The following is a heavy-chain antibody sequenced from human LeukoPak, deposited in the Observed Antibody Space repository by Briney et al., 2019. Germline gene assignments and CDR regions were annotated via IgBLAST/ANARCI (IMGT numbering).Heavy chain of an antibody. Sequence: PRGSLRLSCAASGFTFSSYGMRWVRQAPGKGLEWVAVIWYDGSNKYYADSVKGRFTISRDNSKNTLYLQMNSLRAEDTAVYYCARAPTIAVAGTDYWGQGTLVTVSS. CDR2: IWYDGSNK. J-gene: IGHJ4*02. V-gene: IGHV3-33*01. D-gene: IGHD6-19*01. CDR3: ARAPTIAVAGTDY. CDR1: GFTFSSYG.